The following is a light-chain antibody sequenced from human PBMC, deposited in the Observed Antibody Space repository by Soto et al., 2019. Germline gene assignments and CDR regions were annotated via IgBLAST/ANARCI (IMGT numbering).Light chain of an antibody. CDR1: QRVSSW. CDR3: QQYYSFPRT. V-gene: IGKV1-5*01. Sequence: EIQMTQSPSTLSASVGDRVNITRRASQRVSSWLAWYQQNPGNPPKILIYDASTLESGVPSRFRGSGSWTDFTLTISCLQSEDVATDYCQQYYSFPRTFGQGTKVDIK. CDR2: DAS. J-gene: IGKJ1*01.